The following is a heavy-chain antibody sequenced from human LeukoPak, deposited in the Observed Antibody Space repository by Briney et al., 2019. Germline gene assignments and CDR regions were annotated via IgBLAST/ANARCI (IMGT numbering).Heavy chain of an antibody. J-gene: IGHJ4*02. CDR1: GYTFTGYY. Sequence: GASVKVSCKASGYTFTGYYMHWVRQAPGQGLEWMGWINPNSGGTNYAQKFQGRVTMTRDTSISTAYMELSRLRSDDTAVYYCARPGSVTIASLIDYWGQGTLVTVSS. D-gene: IGHD4-17*01. CDR2: INPNSGGT. V-gene: IGHV1-2*02. CDR3: ARPGSVTIASLIDY.